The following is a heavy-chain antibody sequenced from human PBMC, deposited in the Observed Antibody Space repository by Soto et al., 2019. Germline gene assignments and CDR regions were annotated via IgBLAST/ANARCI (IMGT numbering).Heavy chain of an antibody. Sequence: QIRLVQSGGEVKKPGASVKVSCKSSGYTFISHSITWVRQAPGQGLEWMGRISAYNGNTNYAQKFQGRVTMTTDTSTSTAYMELRSLRSDDTAVYYCARGAFCGGAPGCRDMDVWGQGTTVTVSS. CDR2: ISAYNGNT. J-gene: IGHJ6*02. D-gene: IGHD2-21*01. CDR1: GYTFISHS. V-gene: IGHV1-18*01. CDR3: ARGAFCGGAPGCRDMDV.